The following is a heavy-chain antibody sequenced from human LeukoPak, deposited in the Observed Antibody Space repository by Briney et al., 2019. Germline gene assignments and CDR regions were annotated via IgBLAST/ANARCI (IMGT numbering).Heavy chain of an antibody. Sequence: PGESLKLSCAASGFTFDDYAMNWVSQVPGRRLEWVFGINWNGRITEYADSVKDRFTISRQSTKNSLYLYMNNLGGEDTALYFCARGSVQLWLRDTYYYMDVWGKGTTVTVSS. V-gene: IGHV3-20*04. CDR1: GFTFDDYA. CDR3: ARGSVQLWLRDTYYYMDV. CDR2: INWNGRIT. D-gene: IGHD5-18*01. J-gene: IGHJ6*03.